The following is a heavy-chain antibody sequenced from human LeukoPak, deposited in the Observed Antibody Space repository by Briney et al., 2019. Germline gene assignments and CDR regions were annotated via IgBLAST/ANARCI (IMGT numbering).Heavy chain of an antibody. J-gene: IGHJ4*02. CDR3: SRESGPFCPFGY. V-gene: IGHV4/OR15-8*02. CDR2: ISLAGQT. Sequence: SETLSLTCGVSGGSISGTNWWSWVRQPPGQGLEWIGEISLAGQTNCNPSLNGRVTMSLDKSSNQLSLHLTSVTAADTATYYCSRESGPFCPFGYWGQGTLVIVSS. D-gene: IGHD1-26*01. CDR1: GGSISGTNW.